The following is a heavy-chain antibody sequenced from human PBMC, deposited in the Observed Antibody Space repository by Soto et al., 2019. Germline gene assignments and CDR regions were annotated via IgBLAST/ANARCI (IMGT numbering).Heavy chain of an antibody. Sequence: SETLSLTCAVSGGSISSSNWWSWVRQPPGKGLEWIGEIYHSGSTNYNPSLKSRVTISVDKSKNQFSLKLSSVTAADTAMYYCATVQGYSSGWGEYYYYGMDVWGQGTTVTVS. V-gene: IGHV4-4*02. CDR1: GGSISSSNW. D-gene: IGHD6-19*01. J-gene: IGHJ6*02. CDR3: ATVQGYSSGWGEYYYYGMDV. CDR2: IYHSGST.